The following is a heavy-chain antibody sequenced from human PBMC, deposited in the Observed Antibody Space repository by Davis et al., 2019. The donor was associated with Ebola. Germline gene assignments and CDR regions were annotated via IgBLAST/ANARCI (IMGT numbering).Heavy chain of an antibody. J-gene: IGHJ5*02. CDR2: MNPNSGNT. CDR3: ARGPSYRSSKWDWFDP. V-gene: IGHV1-8*01. D-gene: IGHD6-6*01. Sequence: ASVKVSCKASGYTFTSYDINWVRQAPGQGLEWMGWMNPNSGNTGYAQKFQGRVTMTRNTSISTAYMELSSLRYEDTAVYYCARGPSYRSSKWDWFDPWGQGTLVTVSS. CDR1: GYTFTSYD.